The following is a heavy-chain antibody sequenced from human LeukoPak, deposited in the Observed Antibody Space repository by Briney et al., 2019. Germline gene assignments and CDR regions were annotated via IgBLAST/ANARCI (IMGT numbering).Heavy chain of an antibody. J-gene: IGHJ4*02. CDR1: GFTFSNAW. CDR3: TTDSRPNEDFWRELLDMGFDY. CDR2: IKSKTDGGTT. Sequence: GGSLRLSCAASGFTFSNAWMSWVRQALGKGLECVGRIKSKTDGGTTDYAAPVKGRFTISRDDSKNTLYLQMNSLKTEDTAVYYCTTDSRPNEDFWRELLDMGFDYWGQGSLVTVSS. D-gene: IGHD3-3*01. V-gene: IGHV3-15*01.